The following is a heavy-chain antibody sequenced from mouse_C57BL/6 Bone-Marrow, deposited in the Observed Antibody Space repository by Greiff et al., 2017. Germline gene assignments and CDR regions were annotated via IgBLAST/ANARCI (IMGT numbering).Heavy chain of an antibody. D-gene: IGHD1-1*01. CDR3: ARDYYGSRWYFDV. CDR2: IDPSDSYT. J-gene: IGHJ1*03. V-gene: IGHV1-50*01. CDR1: GYTFTSYW. Sequence: VQLQQPGAELVKPGASVKLSCKASGYTFTSYWMQWVKQRPGQGLEWIGEIDPSDSYTNYNQKFKGKATLTADTSSSTAYMQLSSLTSEDSAVYYCARDYYGSRWYFDVWGTGTTVTVTS.